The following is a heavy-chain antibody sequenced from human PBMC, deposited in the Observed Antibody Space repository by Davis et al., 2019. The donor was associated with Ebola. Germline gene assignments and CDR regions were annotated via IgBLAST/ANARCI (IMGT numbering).Heavy chain of an antibody. D-gene: IGHD1-26*01. V-gene: IGHV3-7*03. J-gene: IGHJ5*02. CDR3: ATDAWGGYAP. CDR2: TNQDGTQN. CDR1: GFIARIYW. Sequence: GGSLRLFCSASGFIARIYWMSWVRQAPGKGLEWVATTNQDGTQNYYVDSVKGRFTISRDNAKNSVFLEMNNRRVEDTAMYYCATDAWGGYAPWGQGTLVTVSS.